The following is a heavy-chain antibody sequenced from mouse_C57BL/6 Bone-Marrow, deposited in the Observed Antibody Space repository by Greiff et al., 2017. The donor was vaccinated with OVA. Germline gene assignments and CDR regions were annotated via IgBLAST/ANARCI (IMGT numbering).Heavy chain of an antibody. CDR2: INPGSGGT. Sequence: VQLQQSGAELVRPGTSVKVSCKASGYAFTNYLIEWVKQRPGQGLEWIGVINPGSGGTNYNEKFKGKATLTADKSSSTAYMQLSSLTSEDSAVYFCAPYGPSMDYWGQGTSVTVSS. CDR3: APYGPSMDY. V-gene: IGHV1-54*01. J-gene: IGHJ4*01. D-gene: IGHD1-1*01. CDR1: GYAFTNYL.